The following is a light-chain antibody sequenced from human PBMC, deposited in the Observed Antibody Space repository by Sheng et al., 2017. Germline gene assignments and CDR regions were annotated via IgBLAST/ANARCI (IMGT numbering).Light chain of an antibody. J-gene: IGLJ2*01. CDR1: SSDVGGYNY. CDR2: EVS. CDR3: CSYAGSNNLV. Sequence: QSALTQPPSASGSPGQSVTISCTGTSSDVGGYNYVSWYQQHPGKAPKLMIYEVSKRPSGVPDRFSGSSSGNTASLTVSGLQAEDEAHYYCCSYAGSNNLVFGGGTKLTVL. V-gene: IGLV2-8*01.